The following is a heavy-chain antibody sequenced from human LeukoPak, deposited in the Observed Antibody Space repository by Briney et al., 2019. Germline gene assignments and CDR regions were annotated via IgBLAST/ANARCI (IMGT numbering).Heavy chain of an antibody. CDR1: GGSISSSNW. D-gene: IGHD3-22*01. CDR2: IYYSGTT. CDR3: ARVGSITMIGPHDY. J-gene: IGHJ4*02. V-gene: IGHV4-4*02. Sequence: SETLSLTCAVSGGSISSSNWWSWVRQPPGKGLEWIGYIYYSGTTKYNPSLKSRVTISVDTSKNQFSLRLSSVTAADTAVYYCARVGSITMIGPHDYWGQGTLVTVSS.